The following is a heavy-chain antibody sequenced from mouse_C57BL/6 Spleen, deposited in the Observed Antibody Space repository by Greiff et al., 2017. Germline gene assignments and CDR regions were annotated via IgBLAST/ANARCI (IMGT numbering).Heavy chain of an antibody. J-gene: IGHJ4*01. CDR3: ASYGREAMDY. Sequence: EVQLQQSGPELVKPGASVKISCKASGYSFTGYYMNWVKQSPEKSLEWIGEINPSTGGTTYNQKFKAKATLTVDKSSSTAYMQLKSLTSEDSAVYYCASYGREAMDYWGQGTSVTVSS. CDR1: GYSFTGYY. V-gene: IGHV1-42*01. CDR2: INPSTGGT. D-gene: IGHD1-1*01.